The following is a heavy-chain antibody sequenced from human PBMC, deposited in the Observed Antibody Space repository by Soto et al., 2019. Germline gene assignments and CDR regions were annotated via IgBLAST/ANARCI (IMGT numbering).Heavy chain of an antibody. CDR3: ASLRVTIFGVVIPFDP. D-gene: IGHD3-3*01. V-gene: IGHV4-31*03. CDR2: IYYSGST. J-gene: IGHJ5*02. CDR1: GGSISSGGYY. Sequence: SETLSLTCTVSGGSISSGGYYWSWIRQHPGKGLEWIGYIYYSGSTYYNLSLKSRVTISVDTSKNQFSLKLSSVTAADTAVYYCASLRVTIFGVVIPFDPWGQGTLVTVSS.